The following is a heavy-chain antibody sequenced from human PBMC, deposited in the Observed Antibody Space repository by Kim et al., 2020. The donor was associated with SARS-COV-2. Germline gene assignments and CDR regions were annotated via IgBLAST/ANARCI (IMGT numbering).Heavy chain of an antibody. D-gene: IGHD2-2*01. V-gene: IGHV3-33*01. CDR3: ARDECRITSCYGS. Sequence: GGSLRLSCAASGFTLTSYGMTWVRQAPGKGLEWVGVLSYDGNKNYYGDSVKGRFTISRDISQNTLFLQMDSLRVDDTAVYYCARDECRITSCYGSWGQGT. J-gene: IGHJ5*02. CDR2: LSYDGNKN. CDR1: GFTLTSYG.